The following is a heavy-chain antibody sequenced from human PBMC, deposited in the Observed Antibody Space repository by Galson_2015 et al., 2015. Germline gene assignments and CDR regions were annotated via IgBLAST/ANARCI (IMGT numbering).Heavy chain of an antibody. CDR1: GFTFSSYA. Sequence: SLRLSCAASGFTFSSYAMHWVRQAPGKGLEWVSYISSSGSTIYYADSVKGRFTISRDNAKNSLYLQMNSLRAEDTAVYYCARETAGGSSWSQNPGEYFQHWGQGTLVTVSS. J-gene: IGHJ1*01. CDR2: ISSSGSTI. CDR3: ARETAGGSSWSQNPGEYFQH. V-gene: IGHV3-48*03. D-gene: IGHD6-13*01.